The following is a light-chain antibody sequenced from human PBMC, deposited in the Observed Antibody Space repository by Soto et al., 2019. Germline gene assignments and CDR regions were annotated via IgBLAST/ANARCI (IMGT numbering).Light chain of an antibody. V-gene: IGKV1-6*01. Sequence: AIQMTQSPSSLSASVGDRVTITCRASQGIRSDLGWYQQKPGKAPKFLIYGASSLQSSVPSRFSGSGSGTDFTLTISSLQPEDFATYYCLQDYNYPHTFGQGTKLEVK. CDR1: QGIRSD. CDR3: LQDYNYPHT. J-gene: IGKJ2*01. CDR2: GAS.